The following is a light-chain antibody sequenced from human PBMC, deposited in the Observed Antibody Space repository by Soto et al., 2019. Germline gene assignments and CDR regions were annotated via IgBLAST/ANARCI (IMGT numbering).Light chain of an antibody. CDR2: LNSDGSH. CDR1: SGHSNYA. J-gene: IGLJ2*01. V-gene: IGLV4-69*01. Sequence: QPVLTQSPSASASLGASVKLTCTLSSGHSNYAIAWHQQQSEKGPRYLMKLNSDGSHSKGDGIPDRFSGSSSGAERYLTISSLQSEEEGDYYCQTWGSGIVVFGGGTKLTVL. CDR3: QTWGSGIVV.